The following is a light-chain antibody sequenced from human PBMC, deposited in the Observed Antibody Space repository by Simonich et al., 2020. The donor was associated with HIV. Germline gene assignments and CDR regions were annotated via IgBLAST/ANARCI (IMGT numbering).Light chain of an antibody. CDR2: EVS. CDR1: SSDIGGYNY. Sequence: QSALTQPPSASGSPGQSVTISCTGTSSDIGGYNYVSWYQLHPGKAPKLMIFEVSKRPSRVPNRFSGSKTGNTASLTVSGLQAEDESDYYCSSYTSSSTWVFGGGTKLTVL. V-gene: IGLV2-8*01. J-gene: IGLJ3*02. CDR3: SSYTSSSTWV.